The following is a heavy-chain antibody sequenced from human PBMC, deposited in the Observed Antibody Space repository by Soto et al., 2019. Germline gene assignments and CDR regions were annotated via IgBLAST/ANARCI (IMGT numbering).Heavy chain of an antibody. V-gene: IGHV3-23*01. D-gene: IGHD1-1*01. Sequence: DVQLLESGGGLVQPGGSLRLSCAASGFTFSSYAMSWVRQAPGKGLEWVSAISGSGVSTYYADSVKGRFTVSRDKSKNPLYLPLKRLIAEDTVVYYCAKKAGTDSYFDYWGQGTLVTVSS. CDR2: ISGSGVST. J-gene: IGHJ4*02. CDR3: AKKAGTDSYFDY. CDR1: GFTFSSYA.